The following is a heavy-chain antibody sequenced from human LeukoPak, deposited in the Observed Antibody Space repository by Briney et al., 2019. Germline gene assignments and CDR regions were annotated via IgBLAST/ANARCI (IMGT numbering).Heavy chain of an antibody. CDR3: ARPRDGYYYSIDY. CDR1: RYSFTSYW. CDR2: IYPGDSDT. J-gene: IGHJ4*02. Sequence: GESLKISCKGSRYSFTSYWIGWVRQIPGKGLEWMGIIYPGDSDTRYSPSFQGQVTISADKSISTAYLQWSSLKASDTAMYYCARPRDGYYYSIDYWGQRTLVTVSS. V-gene: IGHV5-51*01. D-gene: IGHD5-24*01.